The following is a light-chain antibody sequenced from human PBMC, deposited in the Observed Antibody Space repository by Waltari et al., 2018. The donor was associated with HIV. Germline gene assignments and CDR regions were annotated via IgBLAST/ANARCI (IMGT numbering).Light chain of an antibody. V-gene: IGLV3-21*04. CDR1: NIGSKS. CDR2: YDS. CDR3: QGWDSSSDHVV. J-gene: IGLJ2*01. Sequence: SYVLTQPPSVSVAPGKTARITCGGTNIGSKSVHWYQPKPGQAPLLVIYYDSARPSGIPGRVSGSNSGNTATLTISRVEAGDEADYYCQGWDSSSDHVVFGGGTNLTVL.